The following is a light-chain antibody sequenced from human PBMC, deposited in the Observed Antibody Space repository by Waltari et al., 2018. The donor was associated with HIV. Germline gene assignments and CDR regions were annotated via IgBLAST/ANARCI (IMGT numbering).Light chain of an antibody. Sequence: QAVLTQPSSLSASPGASASLTCPLRSGINVGTYTINWYPQKPGSPPQYLLRYKSDSDKQQGSGVPSRFSGSKDASANAGILLISGLQSEDEADYYCMIWYSSAGVFGGGTKLTVL. CDR1: SGINVGTYT. CDR3: MIWYSSAGV. V-gene: IGLV5-45*02. CDR2: YKSDSDK. J-gene: IGLJ3*02.